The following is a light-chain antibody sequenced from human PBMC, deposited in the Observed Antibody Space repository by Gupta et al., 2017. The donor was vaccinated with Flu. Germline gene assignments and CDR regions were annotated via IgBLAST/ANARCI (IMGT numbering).Light chain of an antibody. V-gene: IGKV3-11*01. J-gene: IGKJ4*01. Sequence: EIVLTPSPATLSLYPGERATLSCRASQSVNIYVAWYQQRPGQAPRLLIYDTSNRATDIPAKFRGSGSGTLFTLTISSLEPEDSAVYYCQQRFNWPLTFGGGTKVEI. CDR2: DTS. CDR3: QQRFNWPLT. CDR1: QSVNIY.